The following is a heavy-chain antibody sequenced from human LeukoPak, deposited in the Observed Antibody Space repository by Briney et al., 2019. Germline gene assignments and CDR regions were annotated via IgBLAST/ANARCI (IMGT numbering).Heavy chain of an antibody. D-gene: IGHD6-19*01. Sequence: SGPPLLKLTQTLTLTCTFCVFSVRTSAVGVGWIRQPPGKALEWLALPYSDDDKRYSPFLKSGLTITQETPKNQVVLTMTNMDPVDTATYYSARTYSSGLYDYWGEGTLVTVSS. J-gene: IGHJ4*02. V-gene: IGHV2-5*02. CDR3: ARTYSSGLYDY. CDR1: VFSVRTSAVG. CDR2: PYSDDDK.